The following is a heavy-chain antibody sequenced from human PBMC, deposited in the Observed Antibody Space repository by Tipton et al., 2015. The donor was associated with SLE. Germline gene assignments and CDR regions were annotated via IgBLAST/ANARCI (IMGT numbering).Heavy chain of an antibody. V-gene: IGHV4-61*02. CDR2: ISTSGST. D-gene: IGHD3-3*01. J-gene: IGHJ4*02. CDR1: GGSISSGSYY. CDR3: ARYAAGFDRLDDFWSGYRYYFDY. Sequence: TLSLTCTVSGGSISSGSYYWTWIRQPAGKGLEWIGRISTSGSTNYNPSLKSRVTISVDTSKNQFSLKLSSVTAADTAVYYCARYAAGFDRLDDFWSGYRYYFDYWGQGTLVTVSS.